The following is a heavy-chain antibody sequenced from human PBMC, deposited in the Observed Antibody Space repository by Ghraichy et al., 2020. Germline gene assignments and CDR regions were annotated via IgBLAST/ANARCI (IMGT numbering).Heavy chain of an antibody. CDR3: ARRSGYIVGGMDV. CDR2: IYYSGST. D-gene: IGHD3-3*01. J-gene: IGHJ6*02. CDR1: GGSISSGGYY. Sequence: SETLSLTCTVSGGSISSGGYYWRWIRQHPGKSLEWLGYIYYSGSTSYNPSLKSRVTISVDTSKNQFSLKLSSVTAADTAVYYCARRSGYIVGGMDVWGQGTTVIVSS. V-gene: IGHV4-31*03.